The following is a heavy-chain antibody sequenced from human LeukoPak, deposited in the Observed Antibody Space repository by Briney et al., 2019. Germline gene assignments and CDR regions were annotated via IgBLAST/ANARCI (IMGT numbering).Heavy chain of an antibody. Sequence: ALVKVSCKASGYTFTSYDINWVRQATGQGLEWMGWMNPNSGNTGYAQRFQGRVTMTRNTSISTAYMELSSLRSEDTAVYYCATPYYDFWSGLGLKRRAFDIWGQGTMVTVSS. D-gene: IGHD3-3*01. CDR2: MNPNSGNT. J-gene: IGHJ3*02. CDR3: ATPYYDFWSGLGLKRRAFDI. CDR1: GYTFTSYD. V-gene: IGHV1-8*01.